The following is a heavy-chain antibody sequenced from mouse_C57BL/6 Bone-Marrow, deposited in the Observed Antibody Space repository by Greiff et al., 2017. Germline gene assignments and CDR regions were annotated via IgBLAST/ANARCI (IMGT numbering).Heavy chain of an antibody. Sequence: VQLKQSVAELVRPGASVKLSCTASGFNIKNTYMHWVKQRPEQGLEWIGRIDPANGNTKYAPKFQGKATITADTSSNTAYLQLSSLTSEDTAIYYCALYYYGSSYPYYFDYWGQGTTLTVSS. CDR2: IDPANGNT. V-gene: IGHV14-3*01. J-gene: IGHJ2*01. CDR3: ALYYYGSSYPYYFDY. CDR1: GFNIKNTY. D-gene: IGHD1-1*01.